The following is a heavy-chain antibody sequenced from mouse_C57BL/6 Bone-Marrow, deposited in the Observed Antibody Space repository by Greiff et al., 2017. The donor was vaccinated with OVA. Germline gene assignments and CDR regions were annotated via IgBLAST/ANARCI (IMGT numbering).Heavy chain of an antibody. V-gene: IGHV14-4*01. Sequence: VQLQQSGAELVRPGASVKLSCTASGFNIKDVYMHWVKQRPEQGLEWIGWIDPENGDTEYASKFQGEATITADTSSHTANLQRSSLTSEDTAVYYCTAPTPNWDFDVWGTGTTVTVSS. CDR2: IDPENGDT. CDR1: GFNIKDVY. CDR3: TAPTPNWDFDV. J-gene: IGHJ1*03.